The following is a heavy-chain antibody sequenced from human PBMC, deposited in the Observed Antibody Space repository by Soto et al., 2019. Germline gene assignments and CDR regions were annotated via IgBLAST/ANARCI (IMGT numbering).Heavy chain of an antibody. V-gene: IGHV1-18*01. CDR1: GYTFTSYG. CDR2: ISAYNGNT. CDR3: ARDGRDTAMVFYYYYGVDV. Sequence: ASVKVSCKASGYTFTSYGISWVRQAPGQGLEWMGWISAYNGNTNYAQKLQGRVTMTTDTSTSTAYMELRSLRSDDTAVYYCARDGRDTAMVFYYYYGVDVWGQGTTVTVSS. D-gene: IGHD5-18*01. J-gene: IGHJ6*02.